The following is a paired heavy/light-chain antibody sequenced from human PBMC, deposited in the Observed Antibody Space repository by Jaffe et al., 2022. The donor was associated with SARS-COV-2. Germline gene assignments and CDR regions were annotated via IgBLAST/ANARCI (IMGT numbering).Light chain of an antibody. Sequence: EIVLTQSPGTLSLSPGERATLSCRASQSVSSTYLGWYQQKPGQAPRLLIFGASTRATGIPDRFSGSGSGTDFTLTISRLEPEDFAVYYCQQYGSSPRTFGGGTKVEIK. J-gene: IGKJ4*01. CDR3: QQYGSSPRT. CDR1: QSVSSTY. V-gene: IGKV3-20*01. CDR2: GAS.
Heavy chain of an antibody. CDR3: ARHVSFGKPEDY. Sequence: QLQLQESGPRLVKPSETLSLTCSVSGVSISSSSYYWGWLRQPPGKGLEWIGSIYFSGTTYYNPSLKSRVTISVDTSMNQFSLRLTSVTAADTAVYYCARHVSFGKPEDYWGQGTLVTVSS. CDR2: IYFSGTT. J-gene: IGHJ4*02. CDR1: GVSISSSSYY. V-gene: IGHV4-39*01. D-gene: IGHD3-10*01.